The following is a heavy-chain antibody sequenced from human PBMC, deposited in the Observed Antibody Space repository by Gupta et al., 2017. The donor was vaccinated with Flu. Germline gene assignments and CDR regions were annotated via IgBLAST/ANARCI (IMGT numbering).Heavy chain of an antibody. D-gene: IGHD2-2*01. Sequence: EVQLVESGGGLVQPGRSLRLSCAASGFTFDDYAMHWVRQAPGKGLEWVSGISWNSGSIGYADSVKGRFTISRDNAKNSLYLQMNSLRAEDTALYYCAKLYCSSTSCPIDYWGQGTLVTVSS. CDR3: AKLYCSSTSCPIDY. V-gene: IGHV3-9*01. CDR2: ISWNSGSI. CDR1: GFTFDDYA. J-gene: IGHJ4*02.